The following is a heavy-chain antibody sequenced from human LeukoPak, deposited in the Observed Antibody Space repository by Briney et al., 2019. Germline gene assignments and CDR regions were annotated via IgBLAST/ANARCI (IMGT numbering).Heavy chain of an antibody. D-gene: IGHD2-21*02. CDR3: AKDKGDGIFTPGGAAPYPYYYYGMDV. J-gene: IGHJ6*02. CDR1: GFTFDDYA. CDR2: ISWNSGSI. Sequence: GGSLRLSCAASGFTFDDYAMHWVRQAPGKGLEWVSGISWNSGSIGYADSVKGRFTISRDNAKNSLYLQMNSLRAEDTALYYCAKDKGDGIFTPGGAAPYPYYYYGMDVWGQGTTVTVSS. V-gene: IGHV3-9*01.